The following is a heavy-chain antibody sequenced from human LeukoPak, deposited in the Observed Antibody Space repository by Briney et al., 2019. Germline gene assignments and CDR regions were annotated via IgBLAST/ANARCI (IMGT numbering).Heavy chain of an antibody. CDR1: GFTFSSYS. CDR3: ARSRGPGIAATHWFDP. J-gene: IGHJ5*02. D-gene: IGHD2-15*01. Sequence: PGGSLRLSCAASGFTFSSYSMNWVRQAPGEGLEWVSSISSSSSYIYYADSVKGRFTISRDNAKNSLYLQMNSLRAEDTAVYYCARSRGPGIAATHWFDPWGQGTLVTVSS. V-gene: IGHV3-21*01. CDR2: ISSSSSYI.